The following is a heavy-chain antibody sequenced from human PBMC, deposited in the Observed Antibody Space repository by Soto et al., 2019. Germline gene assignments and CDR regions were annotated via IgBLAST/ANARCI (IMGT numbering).Heavy chain of an antibody. J-gene: IGHJ3*01. Sequence: EVLVVESGGDLVQPGGSLRLSCAASGFTLSTYWMTWVRQAPGKGLEWVANIKQDGSEKYYVDSVRGRFTISRDNARNSLSLQMNSLRAEDTAVYYCVRDGTGGGAFEFWGQGTMVTVSS. CDR2: IKQDGSEK. V-gene: IGHV3-7*01. D-gene: IGHD1-26*01. CDR1: GFTLSTYW. CDR3: VRDGTGGGAFEF.